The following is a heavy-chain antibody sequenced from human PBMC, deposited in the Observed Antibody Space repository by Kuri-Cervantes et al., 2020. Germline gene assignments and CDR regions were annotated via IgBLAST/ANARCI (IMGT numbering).Heavy chain of an antibody. Sequence: ASVKVSCKASGYTFTSYGISWVRQAPGQGLEWMGWISAYNGSTNYAQKLQGRVTMTTDTSTSTAYMELRSLRPDDTAVYYCARAYDYGDHVGAFDIWGQGTMVTVSS. CDR2: ISAYNGST. CDR1: GYTFTSYG. D-gene: IGHD4-17*01. J-gene: IGHJ3*02. CDR3: ARAYDYGDHVGAFDI. V-gene: IGHV1-18*01.